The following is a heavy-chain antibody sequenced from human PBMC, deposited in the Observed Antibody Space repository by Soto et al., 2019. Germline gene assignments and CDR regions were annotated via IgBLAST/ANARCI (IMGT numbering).Heavy chain of an antibody. D-gene: IGHD2-15*01. CDR3: AKTQGIVVVVAAGNWFDP. CDR2: ISGSGGST. Sequence: EVQLLESGGGLVQPGGSLRLSCAASGFTFSSYAMSWVRQAPGKGLEWVSAISGSGGSTYYADSVKGRFTISRDNSKNTLYLQMNSLRAEDTAVYYCAKTQGIVVVVAAGNWFDPWGQGTLVTVSS. V-gene: IGHV3-23*01. CDR1: GFTFSSYA. J-gene: IGHJ5*02.